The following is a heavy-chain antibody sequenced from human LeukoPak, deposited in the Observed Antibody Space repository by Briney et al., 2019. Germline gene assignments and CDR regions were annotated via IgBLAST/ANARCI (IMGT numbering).Heavy chain of an antibody. Sequence: ASVKVSCKASGGTFSSYAISWVRQAPGQGLEWMGGIIPIFGTANYAQKFQGRVTITTDESTSTAYMELSSLRSEDTAVYYCARDPYCGGDCSDIGNWFDPWGQGTLVTASS. J-gene: IGHJ5*02. CDR3: ARDPYCGGDCSDIGNWFDP. D-gene: IGHD2-21*02. CDR2: IIPIFGTA. CDR1: GGTFSSYA. V-gene: IGHV1-69*05.